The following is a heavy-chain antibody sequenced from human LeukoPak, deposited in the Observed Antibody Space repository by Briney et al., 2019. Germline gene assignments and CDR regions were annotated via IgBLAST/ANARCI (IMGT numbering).Heavy chain of an antibody. CDR1: GDSISSTSYY. CDR3: TGGPNYYYFDY. Sequence: PSETLSLTCTVSGDSISSTSYYWSWIRQPPGKGLEWIAYIYYSGSTDYNPSLKSRVTISVDASKNQFSLKLSSVTAADTAVYYCTGGPNYYYFDYWGQGSLVTVSS. J-gene: IGHJ4*02. D-gene: IGHD3-10*01. V-gene: IGHV4-61*01. CDR2: IYYSGST.